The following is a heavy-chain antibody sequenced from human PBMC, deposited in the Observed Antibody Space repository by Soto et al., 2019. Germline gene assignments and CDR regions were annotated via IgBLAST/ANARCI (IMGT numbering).Heavy chain of an antibody. CDR3: ARVHYDSRGYYYGY. V-gene: IGHV1-8*01. CDR1: GYNFTNYD. J-gene: IGHJ4*02. D-gene: IGHD3-22*01. Sequence: GASVKVSCKASGYNFTNYDINWVRQATGQGLEWMGWMNPNSGNTGYAQKFQGRVTMTRNTSISTAYMELSSLRSEDTAVYYCARVHYDSRGYYYGYWGQGTLVTVSS. CDR2: MNPNSGNT.